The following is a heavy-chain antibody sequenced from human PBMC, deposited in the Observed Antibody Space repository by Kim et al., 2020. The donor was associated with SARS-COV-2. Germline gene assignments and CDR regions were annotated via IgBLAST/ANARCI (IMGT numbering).Heavy chain of an antibody. J-gene: IGHJ4*02. CDR3: AKDREKYYYDSSGCLLDY. CDR1: GFTFSSYA. Sequence: GGSLRLSCAASGFTFSSYAMSWVRQAPGKGLEWVSAISGSGGSTYYADSVKGRFTISRDNSKNTLYLQMNSLRAEDTAVYYCAKDREKYYYDSSGCLLDYWGQGTLVTVSS. CDR2: ISGSGGST. D-gene: IGHD3-22*01. V-gene: IGHV3-23*01.